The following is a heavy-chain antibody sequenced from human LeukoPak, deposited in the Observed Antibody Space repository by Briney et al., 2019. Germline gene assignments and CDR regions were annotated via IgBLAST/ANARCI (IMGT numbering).Heavy chain of an antibody. CDR3: AEVRSSASDI. CDR2: ISGSSSAI. D-gene: IGHD3-10*01. J-gene: IGHJ3*02. V-gene: IGHV3-48*02. CDR1: GFTVSSNY. Sequence: GGSLRLSCAASGFTVSSNYMSWVRQAPGKGLEWISYISGSSSAIYYADSVKGRFTISRDNAKNSLYLQMNSLRDEDTAVYYCAEVRSSASDIWGQGTMVTVSS.